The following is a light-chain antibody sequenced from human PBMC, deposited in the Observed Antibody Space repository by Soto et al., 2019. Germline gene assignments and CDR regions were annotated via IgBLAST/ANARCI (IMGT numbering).Light chain of an antibody. CDR2: EVS. V-gene: IGLV2-14*01. CDR3: NSQRSRGTRV. Sequence: QSALAQPASVSGSPGQSITISCTGTSSDVGGYKHVSWYQHHPGKAPKLMIYEVSNRPSGVSNRFSGSKSGYTASLTISGLQPEDQADSYCNSQRSRGTRVFGTGTKVAV. CDR1: SSDVGGYKH. J-gene: IGLJ1*01.